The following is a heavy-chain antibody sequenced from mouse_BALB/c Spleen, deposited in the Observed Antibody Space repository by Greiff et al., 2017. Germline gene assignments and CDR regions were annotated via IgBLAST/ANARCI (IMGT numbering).Heavy chain of an antibody. D-gene: IGHD2-4*01. Sequence: QVQLQQPGAELVKPGASVKLSCKASGYTFTSYWMHWVKQRPGQGLEWIGEIDPSDSYTNYNQKFKGKATLTVDKSSSTAYMQLSSLTSEDSAVYYCARPYYDWAYWGQGTLVTVSA. CDR2: IDPSDSYT. CDR1: GYTFTSYW. V-gene: IGHV1-69*02. CDR3: ARPYYDWAY. J-gene: IGHJ3*01.